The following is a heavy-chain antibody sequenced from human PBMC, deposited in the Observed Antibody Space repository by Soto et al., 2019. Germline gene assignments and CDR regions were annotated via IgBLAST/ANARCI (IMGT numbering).Heavy chain of an antibody. CDR1: GDSISSGGYY. CDR2: IYYSGST. Sequence: PSETLSLTCTVSGDSISSGGYYWSWIRQHPGKGLEWIGYIYYSGSTYYNPSLKSRVTISVDTSKNQFSLKLSSVTAADTAVYYCARDSIDYGDYSIYYYYGMDVWGQGTTVTGSS. J-gene: IGHJ6*02. D-gene: IGHD4-17*01. CDR3: ARDSIDYGDYSIYYYYGMDV. V-gene: IGHV4-31*03.